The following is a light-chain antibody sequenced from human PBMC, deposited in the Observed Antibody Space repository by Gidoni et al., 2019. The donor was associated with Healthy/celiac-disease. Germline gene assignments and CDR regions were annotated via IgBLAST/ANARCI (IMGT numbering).Light chain of an antibody. Sequence: EIVLTQSPATLSLSPGERATLSCRASQSVSSYLAWYQQKPGQAPRLLIYDASNRATCIPARFSGSGSGTDFTLTISSLEPEDFAVYYCQQRSNWPLTFGGXTKLEIK. CDR1: QSVSSY. J-gene: IGKJ4*01. CDR2: DAS. V-gene: IGKV3-11*01. CDR3: QQRSNWPLT.